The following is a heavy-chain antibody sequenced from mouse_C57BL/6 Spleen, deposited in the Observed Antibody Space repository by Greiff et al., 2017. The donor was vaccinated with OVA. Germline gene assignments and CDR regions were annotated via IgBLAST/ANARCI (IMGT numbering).Heavy chain of an antibody. CDR3: ARTFYYGSSYFDY. V-gene: IGHV1-55*01. CDR2: IYPGSGST. CDR1: GYTFTSYW. Sequence: VKLQQPGAELVKPGASVKMSCKASGYTFTSYWITWVKQRPGQGLEWIGDIYPGSGSTNYNEKFKSKATLTVDTSSSTAYMQLSSLTSEDSAVYYCARTFYYGSSYFDYWGQGTTLTVSS. J-gene: IGHJ2*01. D-gene: IGHD1-1*01.